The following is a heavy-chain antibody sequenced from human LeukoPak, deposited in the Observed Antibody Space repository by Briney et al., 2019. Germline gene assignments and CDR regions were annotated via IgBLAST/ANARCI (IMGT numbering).Heavy chain of an antibody. V-gene: IGHV4-4*02. CDR2: VHLDGRT. D-gene: IGHD2-15*01. CDR3: ARHLGPGWHAMDV. Sequence: PSDTLSLTCGVSGGSVSSTNWWTWIRQPPGKGLEWIGVVHLDGRTNFNPSLKSRVTISGDTSKNQFSLKLTSVTAADTAVYYCARHLGPGWHAMDVWGQGTTVTVSS. CDR1: GGSVSSTNW. J-gene: IGHJ6*02.